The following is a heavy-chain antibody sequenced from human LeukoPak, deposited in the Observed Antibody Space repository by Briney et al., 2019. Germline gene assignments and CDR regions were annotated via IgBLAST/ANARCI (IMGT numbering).Heavy chain of an antibody. CDR2: INQNRSEN. Sequence: GGSLRLSCAASGFTLSNYWMSWVRQAPGKGLEWVSNINQNRSENYYVDSVRGRFTISRDNAQNSLYLQMNSLRADDTAVYYCARATYYDSSGYWGYYFDYWGQGTLVTVSS. V-gene: IGHV3-7*01. CDR1: GFTLSNYW. D-gene: IGHD3-22*01. CDR3: ARATYYDSSGYWGYYFDY. J-gene: IGHJ4*02.